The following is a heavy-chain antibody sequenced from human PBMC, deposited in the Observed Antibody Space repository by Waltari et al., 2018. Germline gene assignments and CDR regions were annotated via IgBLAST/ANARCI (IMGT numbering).Heavy chain of an antibody. J-gene: IGHJ4*02. CDR3: ANGITIFGVVIDY. V-gene: IGHV3-23*04. D-gene: IGHD3-3*01. Sequence: EVQLVESGGGLVQPGGSLRLSCAASGFTFSSYAMSWVRQAPGKGLEWVSAISGSGGSTDYADSVKGRFTISRDNSKNTLYLQMNSLRAEDTAVYYCANGITIFGVVIDYWGQGTLVTVSS. CDR2: ISGSGGST. CDR1: GFTFSSYA.